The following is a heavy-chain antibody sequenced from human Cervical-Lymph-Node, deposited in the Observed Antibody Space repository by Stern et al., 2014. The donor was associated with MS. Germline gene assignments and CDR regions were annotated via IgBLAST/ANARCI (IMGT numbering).Heavy chain of an antibody. V-gene: IGHV3-73*01. CDR1: GFTFSGAV. D-gene: IGHD2-2*01. CDR2: IRSKAKSPAT. CDR3: TRTARGCSTTSCLDP. J-gene: IGHJ5*02. Sequence: EVQLVESGGGLVQPGGSLKLSCAASGFTFSGAVLHWVRQASGKGLEWIGRIRSKAKSPATTCAASVEGRFTISRDDSKNTAYLQMNSLKTDDTAVYYCTRTARGCSTTSCLDPWGQGTLVIVS.